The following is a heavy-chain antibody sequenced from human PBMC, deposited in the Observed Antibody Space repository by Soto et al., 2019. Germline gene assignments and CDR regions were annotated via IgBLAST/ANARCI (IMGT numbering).Heavy chain of an antibody. D-gene: IGHD6-13*01. Sequence: QVQLQESGPGLVKPSETLSLTCTVSGASVSAGSYYWSWIRQPPGKGLEYIGFIYYTGRTSYNPSLQSRVFMSVDTSKNQLSLNLTSVTAADTAVYYCARVGSTDTCFDHWGQGTLVTVSS. V-gene: IGHV4-61*01. J-gene: IGHJ5*02. CDR3: ARVGSTDTCFDH. CDR2: IYYTGRT. CDR1: GASVSAGSYY.